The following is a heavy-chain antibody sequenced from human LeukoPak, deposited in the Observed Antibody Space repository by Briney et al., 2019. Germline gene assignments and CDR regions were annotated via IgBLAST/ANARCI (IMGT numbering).Heavy chain of an antibody. CDR1: GGSFSGYY. CDR2: ISHSRST. CDR3: ASYSGNNAYYGY. Sequence: PSETLSLTCAVYGGSFSGYYWSRIRQPPGKGLEWIGEISHSRSTNYNPSLKGRVTMSVDTSKNQFSLKLSSVTPADTAVYYCASYSGNNAYYGYWGQGTLVSVSS. V-gene: IGHV4-34*01. D-gene: IGHD1-26*01. J-gene: IGHJ4*02.